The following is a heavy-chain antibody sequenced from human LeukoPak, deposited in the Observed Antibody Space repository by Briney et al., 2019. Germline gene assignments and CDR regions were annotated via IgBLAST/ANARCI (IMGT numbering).Heavy chain of an antibody. D-gene: IGHD5-12*01. Sequence: GASVKVSCKASGYTFTRNYMHWVRQAPGQGLEWMGWINPNSGGTNYAQKFQGRVTMTRDTSISTSYMELSRLRSDDTAVYYCARAWLRLNPYFDYWGQGTLVTVSS. CDR3: ARAWLRLNPYFDY. CDR2: INPNSGGT. V-gene: IGHV1-2*02. CDR1: GYTFTRNY. J-gene: IGHJ4*02.